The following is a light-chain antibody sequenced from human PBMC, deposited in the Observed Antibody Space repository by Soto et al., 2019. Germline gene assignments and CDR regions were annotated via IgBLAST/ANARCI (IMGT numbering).Light chain of an antibody. CDR1: SSDVGNYKF. V-gene: IGLV2-8*01. CDR3: SSYAGSTYV. CDR2: EGN. Sequence: SALTQPASVSGSPGQSITISCTGISSDVGNYKFVSWYQHHPGKAPKLMIYEGNKRPSGVPDRFSASKSGNTASLTVSGLQAEDEADYYCSSYAGSTYVFGTGTEVTVL. J-gene: IGLJ1*01.